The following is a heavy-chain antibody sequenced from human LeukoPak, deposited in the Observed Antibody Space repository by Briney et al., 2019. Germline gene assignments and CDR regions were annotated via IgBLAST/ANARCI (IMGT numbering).Heavy chain of an antibody. CDR3: AREPGP. Sequence: PGGSLRLSCAASGFTFSNAWMSWVRQAPGKGLEWVSVIYSGGSTYYADSVKGSFTISRDNSKNTLYLQMNSLRAEDTAVYYCAREPGPWGQGTLVTVSS. CDR1: GFTFSNAW. CDR2: IYSGGST. V-gene: IGHV3-66*01. J-gene: IGHJ5*02.